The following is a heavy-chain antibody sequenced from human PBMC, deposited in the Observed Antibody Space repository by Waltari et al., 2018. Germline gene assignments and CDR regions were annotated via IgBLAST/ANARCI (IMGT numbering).Heavy chain of an antibody. D-gene: IGHD3-9*01. CDR3: AKGLYDILTGPFDY. CDR1: GFTFADYA. V-gene: IGHV3-9*01. Sequence: EVQLVESGGGLVQPGRSLRLSCAASGFTFADYAMHWVRQAPGKGLEWVSGISWNSGSIGYADSVKGRFTISRDNAKNSLYLQMNSLRAEDTALYYCAKGLYDILTGPFDYWGQGTLVTVSS. J-gene: IGHJ4*02. CDR2: ISWNSGSI.